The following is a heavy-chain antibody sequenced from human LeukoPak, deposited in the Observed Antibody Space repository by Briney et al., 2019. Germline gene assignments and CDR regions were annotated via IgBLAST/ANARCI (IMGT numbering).Heavy chain of an antibody. V-gene: IGHV3-15*01. J-gene: IGHJ4*02. Sequence: AGGSLRLSCAGSGFTFSSAWMTWVRQIPGKGLEWVGHIKSRTDGWTTDYAAPVKGRFTVSRDDSKNTVFLHMNSLKTEDSAVYFCATEFYSNGYNFWGQGTLVTVSS. CDR2: IKSRTDGWTT. CDR3: ATEFYSNGYNF. CDR1: GFTFSSAW. D-gene: IGHD5-24*01.